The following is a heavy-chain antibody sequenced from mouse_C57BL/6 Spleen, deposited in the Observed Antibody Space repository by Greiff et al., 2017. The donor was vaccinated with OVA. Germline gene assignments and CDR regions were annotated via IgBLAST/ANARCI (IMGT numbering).Heavy chain of an antibody. CDR1: GYAFTNYL. CDR3: ARPVVAPYWYFDV. D-gene: IGHD1-1*01. J-gene: IGHJ1*03. CDR2: INAGSGGT. Sequence: QVQLQQSGAELVRPGTSVKVSCKASGYAFTNYLIEWVKQRPGQGLEWIGVINAGSGGTNYNEKFKGKATLTADKSSSTAYMQLSSLTSEDSAVYFCARPVVAPYWYFDVWGTGTTVTVSS. V-gene: IGHV1-54*01.